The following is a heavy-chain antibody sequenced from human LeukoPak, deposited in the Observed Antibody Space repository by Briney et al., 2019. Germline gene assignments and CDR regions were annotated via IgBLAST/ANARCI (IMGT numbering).Heavy chain of an antibody. Sequence: PGRSLRLSCAASGFTFSSYGMHWVRQAPCKGLEWVAVISYDGSNKYYADSVKGRFTISRDNSKNTLYLQMNSLRAEDTAVYYCAKGRRRYCSSTSCYMGGDYWGQGTLVTVSS. CDR1: GFTFSSYG. D-gene: IGHD2-2*02. CDR2: ISYDGSNK. V-gene: IGHV3-30*18. CDR3: AKGRRRYCSSTSCYMGGDY. J-gene: IGHJ4*02.